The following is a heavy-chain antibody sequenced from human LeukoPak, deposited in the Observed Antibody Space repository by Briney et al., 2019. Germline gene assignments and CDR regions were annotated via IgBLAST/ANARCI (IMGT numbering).Heavy chain of an antibody. CDR2: VGGSGGST. Sequence: GGSLCLSCAASGFTFSGFAMSWVGQGPGKGMEWVAGVGGSGGSTYYADSVKDRFTIYRDNSKNTPYLQMNSLRAEDTAVYYCAKDPPTVMANAFHIWGQGTRVTV. D-gene: IGHD5-18*01. CDR3: AKDPPTVMANAFHI. CDR1: GFTFSGFA. J-gene: IGHJ3*02. V-gene: IGHV3-23*01.